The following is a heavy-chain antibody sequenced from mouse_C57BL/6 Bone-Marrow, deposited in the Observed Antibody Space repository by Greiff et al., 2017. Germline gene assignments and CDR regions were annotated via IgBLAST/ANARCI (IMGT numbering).Heavy chain of an antibody. V-gene: IGHV1-64*01. J-gene: IGHJ3*01. Sequence: VQLQQPGAELVKPGASVKLSCKASGYTFTSYWMHWVKQRPGQGLEWIGMIHPNSGSTNYHEKFKSKATLSVDKPSSTAYMQISSLTSEDSAVFYCARYDRPLYDCYYDWFAYWGQGTLVTVSA. CDR1: GYTFTSYW. D-gene: IGHD2-3*01. CDR3: ARYDRPLYDCYYDWFAY. CDR2: IHPNSGST.